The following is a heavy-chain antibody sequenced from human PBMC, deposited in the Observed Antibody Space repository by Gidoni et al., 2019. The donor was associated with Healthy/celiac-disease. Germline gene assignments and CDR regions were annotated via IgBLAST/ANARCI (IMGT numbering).Heavy chain of an antibody. Sequence: QVQLVESGGGVVQPGRSLRLSWAASGFTFSSYAMHWVRQAPGKGLEWVAVISYDGSNKYYADSVKGRFTISRHNSKNTLYLQMNSLRAEDTAVYYCARQWLVQYFDYWGQGTLVTVSS. CDR2: ISYDGSNK. V-gene: IGHV3-30-3*01. CDR1: GFTFSSYA. D-gene: IGHD6-19*01. CDR3: ARQWLVQYFDY. J-gene: IGHJ4*02.